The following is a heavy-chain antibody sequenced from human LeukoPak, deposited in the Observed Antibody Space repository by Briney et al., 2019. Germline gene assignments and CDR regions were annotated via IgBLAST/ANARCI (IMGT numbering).Heavy chain of an antibody. Sequence: GGSLRLSCAASGFSVTTYSMSWVRQAPGKGLEWVSAISGSGGSTYYADSVKGRFTISRDNSKNTLYLQMNSLRAEDTAVYYCAKDRGSSWFFDYWGQGTLVTVSS. CDR1: GFSVTTYS. D-gene: IGHD6-13*01. CDR2: ISGSGGST. CDR3: AKDRGSSWFFDY. J-gene: IGHJ4*02. V-gene: IGHV3-23*01.